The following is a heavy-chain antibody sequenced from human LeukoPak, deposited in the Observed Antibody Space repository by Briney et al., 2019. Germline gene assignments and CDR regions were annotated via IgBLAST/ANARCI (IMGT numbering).Heavy chain of an antibody. CDR1: GYRFNIYW. D-gene: IGHD4/OR15-4a*01. Sequence: GESLKISCKGSGYRFNIYWIGWVRQMPGKGLEWMGMIYPDDSDTRYSPSFQGHVTISPDKSSNHAYLQWTNLKASDTAIYYCARHIGLTTRYFDYWGQGTLVTVSS. CDR3: ARHIGLTTRYFDY. J-gene: IGHJ4*02. V-gene: IGHV5-51*01. CDR2: IYPDDSDT.